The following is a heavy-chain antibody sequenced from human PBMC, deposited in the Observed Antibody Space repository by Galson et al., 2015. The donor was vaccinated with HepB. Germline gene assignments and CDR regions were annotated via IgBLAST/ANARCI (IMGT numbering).Heavy chain of an antibody. Sequence: GGSISSYYWSWIRQPPGKGLEWIGYIYYSGSTNYNPSLKSRVTISVDTSKNQFSLKLSSVTAADTAVYYCARGVEEQWLVRSGTFDYWGQGTLVTVSS. CDR3: ARGVEEQWLVRSGTFDY. V-gene: IGHV4-59*01. CDR1: GGSISSYY. J-gene: IGHJ4*02. D-gene: IGHD6-19*01. CDR2: IYYSGST.